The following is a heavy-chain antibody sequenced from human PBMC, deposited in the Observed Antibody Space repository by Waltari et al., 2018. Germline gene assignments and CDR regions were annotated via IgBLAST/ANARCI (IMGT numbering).Heavy chain of an antibody. CDR2: IYTSGST. CDR1: GGSISSGSYY. CDR3: ARDRGYCSGGSCYYGMDV. V-gene: IGHV4-61*02. D-gene: IGHD2-15*01. J-gene: IGHJ6*02. Sequence: QVQLQQWGAGLLKPSETLSLTCTVSGGSISSGSYYWSWIRQPAGKGLEWIGYIYTSGSTNYNPSLKSRVTISVDTSKNQFSLKLSSVTAADTAVYYCARDRGYCSGGSCYYGMDVWGQGTTVTVSS.